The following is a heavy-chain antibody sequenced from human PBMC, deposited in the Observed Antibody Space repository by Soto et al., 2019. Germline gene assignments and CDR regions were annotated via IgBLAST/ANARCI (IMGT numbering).Heavy chain of an antibody. CDR2: IGTAGDT. Sequence: EVQLVESGGGLVQPGGSLRLSCAASGFTFSSYDMHWVRQATGKGLEWVSAIGTAGDTYYPGSVKGRFTISRENAKNSLYLQMNSLRAGDTAVYYCARGSSDFWSGGGFDYWGQGTLVTVSS. CDR1: GFTFSSYD. CDR3: ARGSSDFWSGGGFDY. D-gene: IGHD3-3*01. V-gene: IGHV3-13*01. J-gene: IGHJ4*02.